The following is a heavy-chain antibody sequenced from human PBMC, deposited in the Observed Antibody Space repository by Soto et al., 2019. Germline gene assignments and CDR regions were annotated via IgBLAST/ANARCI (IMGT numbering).Heavy chain of an antibody. Sequence: LRLSCAASGFTFSSYGMHWVRQAPCKGLEWVAVIWYDGSNKYYADSVKGRFTISRDNSKNTLYLQMNSLRAEDTAVYYCASSIAAAGTSYYYGMDVWGQGTTVTVSS. CDR2: IWYDGSNK. V-gene: IGHV3-33*01. CDR1: GFTFSSYG. CDR3: ASSIAAAGTSYYYGMDV. D-gene: IGHD6-13*01. J-gene: IGHJ6*02.